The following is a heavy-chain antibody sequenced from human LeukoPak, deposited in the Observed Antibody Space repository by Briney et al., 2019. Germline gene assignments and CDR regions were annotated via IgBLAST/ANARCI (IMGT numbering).Heavy chain of an antibody. D-gene: IGHD3-3*01. Sequence: SETLSLTCAVYGGSFSGYYWSWIRQPPGKGLEWIGEINHSGSTNYNPSLKSRVTISVDTSSNQLSLKLSYVTAADTAVYFCARRRMIFGVILADFYSYGMDVWGQGTTVTVSS. CDR3: ARRRMIFGVILADFYSYGMDV. J-gene: IGHJ6*02. V-gene: IGHV4-34*01. CDR2: INHSGST. CDR1: GGSFSGYY.